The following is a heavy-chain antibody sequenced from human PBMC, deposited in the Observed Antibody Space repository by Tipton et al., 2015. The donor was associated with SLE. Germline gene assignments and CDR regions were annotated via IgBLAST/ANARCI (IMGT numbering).Heavy chain of an antibody. CDR3: ARETKRIDAFDI. CDR2: ISYDGSNK. Sequence: SLRLSCAASGFTFSSYAMHWVRQAPSKGLEWVAVISYDGSNKYYADSVKGRFTISRDNSKNTLYLQMNSLRAEDTAVYYCARETKRIDAFDIWGQGTMVTVSS. D-gene: IGHD2-15*01. CDR1: GFTFSSYA. V-gene: IGHV3-30*04. J-gene: IGHJ3*02.